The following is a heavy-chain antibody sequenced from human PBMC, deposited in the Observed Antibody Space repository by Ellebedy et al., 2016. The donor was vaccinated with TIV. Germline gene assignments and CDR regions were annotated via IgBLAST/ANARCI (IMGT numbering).Heavy chain of an antibody. V-gene: IGHV1-69*13. CDR1: GGTFSSYA. CDR3: ATLRDSSSWYRELHWFDP. Sequence: AASVKVSCKASGGTFSSYAISWVRQAPGQGLEWMGGIIPIFGTANYAQKFQGRVTITADESTSTAYMELSSLRSEDTAVYYCATLRDSSSWYRELHWFDPWGQGTLVTVSS. J-gene: IGHJ5*02. CDR2: IIPIFGTA. D-gene: IGHD6-13*01.